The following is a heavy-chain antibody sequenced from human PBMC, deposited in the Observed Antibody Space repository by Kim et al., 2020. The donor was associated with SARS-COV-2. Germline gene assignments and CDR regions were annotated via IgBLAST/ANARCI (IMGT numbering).Heavy chain of an antibody. CDR1: GYSYDGYW. CDR3: ARLEGYFHTTIYFGP. Sequence: GESLKISCKGSGYSYDGYWIGWVRQMPGKGLEWMGLIYPDDSQTTYSPSFEGQVTFSVDKSIRTAYLQWSSLKASDTATYYCARLEGYFHTTIYFGPWGQGTFVAVSS. CDR2: IYPDDSQT. V-gene: IGHV5-51*01. D-gene: IGHD3-9*01. J-gene: IGHJ5*02.